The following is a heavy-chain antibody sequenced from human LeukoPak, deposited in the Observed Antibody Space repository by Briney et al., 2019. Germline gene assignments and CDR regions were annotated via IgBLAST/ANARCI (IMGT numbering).Heavy chain of an antibody. CDR1: GDSIGSHY. J-gene: IGHJ3*02. D-gene: IGHD3-22*01. CDR2: IFYVGST. V-gene: IGHV4-59*11. Sequence: SETLSLTCTVSGDSIGSHYWSWIRQPPGKGLEWIGYIFYVGSTNYNPSLKSRVTISVDASKNQFSLKLNSVTAADTAVYYCARDYYDSRGEAFDIWGQGTMVTVSS. CDR3: ARDYYDSRGEAFDI.